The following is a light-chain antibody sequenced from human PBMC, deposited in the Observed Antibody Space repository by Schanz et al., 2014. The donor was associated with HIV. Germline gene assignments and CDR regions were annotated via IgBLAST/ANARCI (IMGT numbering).Light chain of an antibody. Sequence: DIHVTQSPSSLSASVGETITITCRASQIISKSLNWYQQKPGKAPNLLIHGASTLQTGVPVRFSGSGSGKDFTLIISGLQPEDSAVYYCQQSYNTPLTFGGGTKVEIK. CDR3: QQSYNTPLT. CDR2: GAS. CDR1: QIISKS. V-gene: IGKV1-39*01. J-gene: IGKJ4*01.